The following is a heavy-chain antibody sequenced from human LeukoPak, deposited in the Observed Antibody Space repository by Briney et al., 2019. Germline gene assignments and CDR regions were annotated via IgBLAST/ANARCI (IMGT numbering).Heavy chain of an antibody. CDR1: GFTLSNYW. Sequence: GGSLRLSCAASGFTLSNYWMGWIRQVPRKGLEWVASINRDGGEKHYVDSVEGRFTISRDNAKNSLYLQMNSLKAEDTAVYFCTRNEIWGQGTLVTVSS. CDR2: INRDGGEK. CDR3: TRNEI. V-gene: IGHV3-7*01. J-gene: IGHJ4*02.